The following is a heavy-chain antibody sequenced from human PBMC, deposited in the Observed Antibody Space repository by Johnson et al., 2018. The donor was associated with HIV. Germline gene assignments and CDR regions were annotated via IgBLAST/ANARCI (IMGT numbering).Heavy chain of an antibody. CDR2: IYSGGST. J-gene: IGHJ3*02. D-gene: IGHD1-14*01. CDR1: GFTVSSNY. CDR3: TTEKHVPRAFDI. V-gene: IGHV3-66*01. Sequence: VHLVESGGGLAKSGGSLKLSCAASGFTVSSNYMSWVRQAPGKGLEWVSEIYSGGSTYYADSVKGRFIISRDSSKNTLYLQMNSLKTEDTAVYYCTTEKHVPRAFDIWGQGTMVIVSS.